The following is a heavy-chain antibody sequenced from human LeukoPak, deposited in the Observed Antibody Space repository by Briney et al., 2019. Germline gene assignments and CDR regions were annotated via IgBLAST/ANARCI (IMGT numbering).Heavy chain of an antibody. Sequence: GGSLRLSCAASGFTFRIYAMTWVRQAPGKGPQWVSAIGASGATFYADSVKGRFTISRDNSRNTLYLQMNSLRAEDTAVYYCAKDADEYSSSGGFDPWGQGTLVTVSS. CDR2: IGASGAT. D-gene: IGHD6-6*01. J-gene: IGHJ5*02. V-gene: IGHV3-23*01. CDR3: AKDADEYSSSGGFDP. CDR1: GFTFRIYA.